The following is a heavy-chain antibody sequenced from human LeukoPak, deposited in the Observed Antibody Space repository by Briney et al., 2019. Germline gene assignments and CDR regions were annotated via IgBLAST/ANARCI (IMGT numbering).Heavy chain of an antibody. Sequence: GGSLRLSCAASGFTFSSYGMTWVRQAPGKGLEWVSSISGSGGYTYYADSVKGRFTISRDNSKNTLYLQMNSLRAEDTAVYYCATSIAAARGAFDIWGQGTMVTVSS. V-gene: IGHV3-23*01. CDR1: GFTFSSYG. D-gene: IGHD6-13*01. CDR2: ISGSGGYT. CDR3: ATSIAAARGAFDI. J-gene: IGHJ3*02.